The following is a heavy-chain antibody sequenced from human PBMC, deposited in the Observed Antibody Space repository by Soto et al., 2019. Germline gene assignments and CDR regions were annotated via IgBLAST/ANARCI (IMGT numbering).Heavy chain of an antibody. CDR1: GYIFTNYY. D-gene: IGHD6-13*01. CDR3: ARDLAAAAY. J-gene: IGHJ4*02. V-gene: IGHV1-46*01. Sequence: ASVKVSCNASGYIFTNYYIDWLRQAPGQGLEWMAIIYHLPTRGSTNYEQKFQGRVTVTRHTYTRKVYLELSRMRSEGTAVYYCARDLAAAAYWGQGTLVTVSS. CDR2: IYHLPTRGST.